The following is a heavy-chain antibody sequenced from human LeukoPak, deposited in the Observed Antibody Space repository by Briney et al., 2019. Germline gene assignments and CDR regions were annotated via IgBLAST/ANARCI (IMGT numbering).Heavy chain of an antibody. Sequence: GGSLRLSCAASGLIVSSSYMSWVRQAPGKGLEWVSVLYSGGSTYYADSVKGRFTITRDNSKNTLYLQMNSLRAEDTAVYYCAKDYGSSWWLRFGYYYGMDVWGQGTTVTVSS. CDR1: GLIVSSSY. CDR3: AKDYGSSWWLRFGYYYGMDV. CDR2: LYSGGST. D-gene: IGHD5-12*01. V-gene: IGHV3-66*02. J-gene: IGHJ6*02.